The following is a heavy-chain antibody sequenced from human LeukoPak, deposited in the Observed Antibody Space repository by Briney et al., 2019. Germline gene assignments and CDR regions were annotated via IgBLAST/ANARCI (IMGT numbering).Heavy chain of an antibody. CDR1: GFTFSSYS. CDR3: ARPPGGGVYYYDSAVDY. V-gene: IGHV3-30*09. CDR2: ISYDENNK. D-gene: IGHD3-22*01. Sequence: GGSLRLSCAASGFTFSSYSMHWVRQAPGKGLEWVAVISYDENNKYYADSVKGRFAISRDNSENTLYLLMNSLRAEDTAVYYCARPPGGGVYYYDSAVDYWGQGTLVTVSS. J-gene: IGHJ4*02.